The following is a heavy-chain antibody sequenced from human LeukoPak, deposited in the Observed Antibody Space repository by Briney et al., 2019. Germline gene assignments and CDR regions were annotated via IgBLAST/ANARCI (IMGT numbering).Heavy chain of an antibody. CDR2: IYYSGST. V-gene: IGHV4-30-4*01. Sequence: PSETLSLTCTVSGGSISSGDYYWSWIRQPPGKGLEWIVYIYYSGSTYYNPSLKSRVTISVDTSKNQFSLKLSSVTAADTAVYYCARGGGRGTMVRGVIIFSWFDPWGQGTLVTVSS. D-gene: IGHD3-10*01. CDR1: GGSISSGDYY. J-gene: IGHJ5*02. CDR3: ARGGGRGTMVRGVIIFSWFDP.